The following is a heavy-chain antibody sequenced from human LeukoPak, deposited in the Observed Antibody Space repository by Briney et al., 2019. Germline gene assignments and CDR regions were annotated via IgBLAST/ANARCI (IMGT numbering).Heavy chain of an antibody. CDR3: AKEKTDYGSGSYGEFDY. CDR1: GFTFSSYA. V-gene: IGHV3-23*01. J-gene: IGHJ4*02. Sequence: GGSLRLSCAASGFTFSSYAMSWVRQAPGKGLEWVSAISGSGGSTYYADSVKGRFTISRDNSKDTLYLQMNSLRAEDTAVYYCAKEKTDYGSGSYGEFDYWGQGTLVTVSS. D-gene: IGHD3-10*01. CDR2: ISGSGGST.